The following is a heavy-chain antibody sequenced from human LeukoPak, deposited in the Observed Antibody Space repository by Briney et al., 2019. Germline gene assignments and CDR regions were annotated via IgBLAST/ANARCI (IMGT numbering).Heavy chain of an antibody. J-gene: IGHJ6*03. D-gene: IGHD2-21*02. CDR1: GGSFNSYY. CDR3: AILVVTAPHYHYYMDV. CDR2: SNHIGTT. Sequence: SETLSLTCNVSGGSFNSYYWTWVRQSPGKGLEWIAESNHIGTTNHNPSLRSRVTVSTDTSKNQFFLRLTSVTAADTALYDCAILVVTAPHYHYYMDVLGEGTSVTVS. V-gene: IGHV4-34*01.